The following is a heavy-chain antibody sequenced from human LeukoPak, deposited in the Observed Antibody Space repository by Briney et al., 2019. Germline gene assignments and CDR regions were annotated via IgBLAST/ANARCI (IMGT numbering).Heavy chain of an antibody. Sequence: SETLSLTCTVSGDPISSFYWSWIRQPPGKGLEWIGYIYYTGTTNYNPSLKSRVTISLDTSKNQFSLKLTSVTAADTALYYCARHGTVTALEWFDPWGQGTLVTVSS. CDR3: ARHGTVTALEWFDP. J-gene: IGHJ5*02. D-gene: IGHD4-11*01. V-gene: IGHV4-59*08. CDR1: GDPISSFY. CDR2: IYYTGTT.